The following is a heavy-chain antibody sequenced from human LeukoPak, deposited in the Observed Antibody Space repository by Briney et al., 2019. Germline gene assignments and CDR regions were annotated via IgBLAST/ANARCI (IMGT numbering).Heavy chain of an antibody. Sequence: ASXKVSCKASGYTFTCSYMQWVGQAPGKGLEWMGRINPNTGGTYYAQKFQGRLTMTRHTSISTAYMELSRLRSDDTAVYYCAKETALDGDYSFDYWGQGTLVTVSS. V-gene: IGHV1-2*06. CDR3: AKETALDGDYSFDY. CDR2: INPNTGGT. J-gene: IGHJ4*02. D-gene: IGHD4-17*01. CDR1: GYTFTCSY.